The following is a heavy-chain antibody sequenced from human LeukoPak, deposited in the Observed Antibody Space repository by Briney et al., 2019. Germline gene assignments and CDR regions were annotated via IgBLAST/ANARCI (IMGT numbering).Heavy chain of an antibody. V-gene: IGHV4-4*07. CDR1: GDSISSYY. D-gene: IGHD6-6*01. Sequence: SETLSLTCTVSGDSISSYYWSWFRQPAGKGLEWIGRIYTSGSTNYNTPPNSRVTMSVDTSKNQFSLKLSSLTAADTAVYYCARVIWGPYSSSSGWANWFDPWGQGTLVTVSS. J-gene: IGHJ5*02. CDR3: ARVIWGPYSSSSGWANWFDP. CDR2: IYTSGST.